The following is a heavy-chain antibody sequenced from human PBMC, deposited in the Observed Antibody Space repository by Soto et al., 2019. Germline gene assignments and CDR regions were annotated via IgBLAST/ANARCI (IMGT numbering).Heavy chain of an antibody. Sequence: SETLSLTCAVYGGSFSGYYWSWIRQPPGKGLEWIGEINHSGSTNYNPSLKRRVTISVDTSKNQFSLKLSSVTAADTAVYYCAREYCTNGVCYTFWFDPWGQGTLVTVSS. CDR1: GGSFSGYY. J-gene: IGHJ5*02. V-gene: IGHV4-34*01. CDR2: INHSGST. D-gene: IGHD2-8*01. CDR3: AREYCTNGVCYTFWFDP.